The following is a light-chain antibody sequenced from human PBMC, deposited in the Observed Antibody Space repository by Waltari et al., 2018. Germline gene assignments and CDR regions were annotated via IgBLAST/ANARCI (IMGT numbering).Light chain of an antibody. V-gene: IGKV1-5*03. CDR1: QSISSW. CDR2: KAS. Sequence: CRASQSISSWLAWYQQKPGKAPKVLIYKASTLESGVPSRFSGSGSGTEFTLTISSLQPDDSATYYCQQYNSYSITFGPGTKVEI. J-gene: IGKJ3*01. CDR3: QQYNSYSIT.